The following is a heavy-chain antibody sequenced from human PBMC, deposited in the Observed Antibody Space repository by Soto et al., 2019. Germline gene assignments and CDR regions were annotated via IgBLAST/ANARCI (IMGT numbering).Heavy chain of an antibody. CDR1: GGSISSYY. Sequence: SETLSLTCTVSGGSISSYYWSWIRQPPGKGLEWIGYIYYSGSTNYNPSLKSRVTISVDTSKNQFSLELSSVTAADTAVYYCARRSSGWYSGFDYWGQGTLVTVS. CDR3: ARRSSGWYSGFDY. CDR2: IYYSGST. J-gene: IGHJ4*02. V-gene: IGHV4-59*08. D-gene: IGHD6-19*01.